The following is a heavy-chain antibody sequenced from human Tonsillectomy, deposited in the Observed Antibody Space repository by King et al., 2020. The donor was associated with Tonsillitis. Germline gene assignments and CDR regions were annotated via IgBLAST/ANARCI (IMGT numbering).Heavy chain of an antibody. Sequence: VQLVESGGGVFQPGRSLRLSCAASGFTFSSYGMHWVRQAPGKGLEWVSVISYDGSNKYYADSVKGRFTISRDNSKNTLYLQMNSLRAEDTAVYYCAKALGYCSGGSCYSPYYYYGMDVWGEGTTVTVSS. CDR2: ISYDGSNK. CDR3: AKALGYCSGGSCYSPYYYYGMDV. CDR1: GFTFSSYG. J-gene: IGHJ6*04. D-gene: IGHD2-15*01. V-gene: IGHV3-30*18.